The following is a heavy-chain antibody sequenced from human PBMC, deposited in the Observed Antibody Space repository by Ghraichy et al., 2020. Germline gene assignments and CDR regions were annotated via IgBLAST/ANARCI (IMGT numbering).Heavy chain of an antibody. Sequence: LTCAASGFTFSSYAMSWVRQAPGKGLEWVSAISGSGGSTYYADSVKGRFTISRDNSKNTLYLQMNSLRAEDTAVYYCAKLGGYYYEPAFDIWGQGTMVTVSS. CDR2: ISGSGGST. D-gene: IGHD3-22*01. CDR3: AKLGGYYYEPAFDI. CDR1: GFTFSSYA. J-gene: IGHJ3*02. V-gene: IGHV3-23*01.